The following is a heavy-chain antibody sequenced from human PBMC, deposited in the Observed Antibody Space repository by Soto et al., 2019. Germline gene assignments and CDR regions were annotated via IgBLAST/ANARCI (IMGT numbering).Heavy chain of an antibody. V-gene: IGHV1-46*01. D-gene: IGHD2-15*01. CDR2: INPSGGST. CDR1: GYTFTSYY. Sequence: ASVKVSCKASGYTFTSYYMHWVRQAPGQGLEWMGIINPSGGSTSYAQKFQGRVTMTRDTSTSTVYMELNSLRAEDTAIYYCAKEHCAMTNCVAGFGHWGQGILVTVSS. J-gene: IGHJ4*02. CDR3: AKEHCAMTNCVAGFGH.